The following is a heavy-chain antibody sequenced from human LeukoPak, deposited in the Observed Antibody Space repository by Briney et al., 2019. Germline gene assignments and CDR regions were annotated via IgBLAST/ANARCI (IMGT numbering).Heavy chain of an antibody. D-gene: IGHD6-19*01. CDR3: ARGDSSGWYGGVDP. J-gene: IGHJ5*02. CDR2: IYYSGST. CDR1: GGSISSSSYY. Sequence: PSETLSLTCTVSGGSISSSSYYWGWIRQPPGKGLEWIGSIYYSGSTYHNPSLKSRVTISVDTSKNQFSLKLSSVTAADTAVYYCARGDSSGWYGGVDPWGQGTLVTVSS. V-gene: IGHV4-39*01.